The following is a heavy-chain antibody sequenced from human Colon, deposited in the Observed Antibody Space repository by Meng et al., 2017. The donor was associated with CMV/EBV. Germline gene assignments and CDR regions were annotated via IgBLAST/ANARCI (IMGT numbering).Heavy chain of an antibody. Sequence: ASGYTVTADELHWVRQDPGQGREWMGRINPNNGDTNYPQKFQGRVTMTRDTSINTVYMELTRLRSDDTAVYSCAREVEGSRSRYIDYWGQGTLVTVSS. CDR1: GYTVTADE. D-gene: IGHD6-13*01. V-gene: IGHV1-2*06. J-gene: IGHJ4*02. CDR2: INPNNGDT. CDR3: AREVEGSRSRYIDY.